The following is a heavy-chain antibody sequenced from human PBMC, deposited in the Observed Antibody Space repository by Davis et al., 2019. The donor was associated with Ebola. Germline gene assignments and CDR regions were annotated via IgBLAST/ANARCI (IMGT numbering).Heavy chain of an antibody. Sequence: AASVKVSCKASGYTFTNYGITWVRQAPGQGLEWMGWINAGNGNTNYAQKFQGRVTMTRDTSISTAYMELSRLRSDDTAVYYCARLWFGEVGFDYWGQGTLVTVSS. D-gene: IGHD3-10*01. CDR2: INAGNGNT. J-gene: IGHJ4*02. V-gene: IGHV1-2*02. CDR1: GYTFTNYG. CDR3: ARLWFGEVGFDY.